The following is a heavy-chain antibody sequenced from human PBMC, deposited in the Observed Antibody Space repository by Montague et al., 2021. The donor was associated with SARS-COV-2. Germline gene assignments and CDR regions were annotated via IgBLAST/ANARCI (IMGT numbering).Heavy chain of an antibody. Sequence: SLRLSFSASGFTFSSYDMHWVRQAPGKGLEWVSAIDTAGDTYYPGSVKGRFTISRENAKNSLYLQMNSLRAGDTAVYYCARGDTAMVRGYYYYGMDVWGQGTTVTVSS. D-gene: IGHD5-18*01. CDR2: IDTAGDT. J-gene: IGHJ6*02. CDR3: ARGDTAMVRGYYYYGMDV. V-gene: IGHV3-13*04. CDR1: GFTFSSYD.